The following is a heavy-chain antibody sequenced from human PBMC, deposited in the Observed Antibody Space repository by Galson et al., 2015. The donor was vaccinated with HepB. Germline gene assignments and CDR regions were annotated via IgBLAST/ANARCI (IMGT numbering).Heavy chain of an antibody. CDR1: GGSINTNY. J-gene: IGHJ2*01. CDR2: IYYSGST. D-gene: IGHD4-17*01. Sequence: SETLSLTCTVSGGSINTNYWNWIRQPPGKGLEWIGFIYYSGSTNYNPSLQGRVTISVDTSKNQFSLKLSSVTAADTAVYYCARDNGDYDYWYFDLWGRGTLVTVSS. CDR3: ARDNGDYDYWYFDL. V-gene: IGHV4-59*12.